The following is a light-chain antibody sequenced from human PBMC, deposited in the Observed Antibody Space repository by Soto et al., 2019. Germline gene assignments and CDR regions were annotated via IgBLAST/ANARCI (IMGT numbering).Light chain of an antibody. V-gene: IGLV1-40*01. CDR3: GAWDESLNGYV. Sequence: QSVLTQPPSVSGAPGQTITISCTGSSSNIGAGYDVHWYQQLPGTAPKVLIYTDNERPSGVPDRFSGSKSGTSASLAINGLQSGDEADYYCGAWDESLNGYVFGTGTKLTVL. CDR1: SSNIGAGYD. J-gene: IGLJ1*01. CDR2: TDN.